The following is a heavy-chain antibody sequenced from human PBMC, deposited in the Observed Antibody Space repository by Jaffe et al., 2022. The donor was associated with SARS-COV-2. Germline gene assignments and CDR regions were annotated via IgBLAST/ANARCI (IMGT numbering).Heavy chain of an antibody. Sequence: EVQLVESGGGLVQPGGSLRLSCTASGFTFSTSWMTWVRQAPGKGLEWVANIKEDGSEKYYVDSVKGRFTISGDSAKDSVYLQMNSLRVEDTAVYYCARGPYYDSGAHDWGQGTLVTVSS. D-gene: IGHD3-22*01. V-gene: IGHV3-7*03. J-gene: IGHJ4*02. CDR2: IKEDGSEK. CDR1: GFTFSTSW. CDR3: ARGPYYDSGAHD.